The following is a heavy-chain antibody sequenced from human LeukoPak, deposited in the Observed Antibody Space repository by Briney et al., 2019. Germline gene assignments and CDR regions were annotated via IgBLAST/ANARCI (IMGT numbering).Heavy chain of an antibody. J-gene: IGHJ6*02. Sequence: SETLSLTCAVYGGSFSGYYWSWIRQPPGKGLEWIGEINHSGSTNYNPSLKSRVTISVDTSKNQFSLKPSSVTAADTAVYYCARGANGSGSYSTGNYGMDVWGQGTTVTVSS. CDR3: ARGANGSGSYSTGNYGMDV. CDR2: INHSGST. D-gene: IGHD3-10*01. CDR1: GGSFSGYY. V-gene: IGHV4-34*01.